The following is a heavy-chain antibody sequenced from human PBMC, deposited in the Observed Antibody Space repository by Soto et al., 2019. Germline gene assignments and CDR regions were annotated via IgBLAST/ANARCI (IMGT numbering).Heavy chain of an antibody. Sequence: ASVKVSCKVSGYTLTELSIHWVRQAPGKGLEWMGGFDPEDGETIFAQKFQGRLTMTEDTSTDTAYMELSSLRSEDTAVYYCEIVSFYDIFTGRRPFDYWAQGTLVTVSS. CDR3: EIVSFYDIFTGRRPFDY. CDR1: GYTLTELS. CDR2: FDPEDGET. J-gene: IGHJ4*02. D-gene: IGHD3-9*01. V-gene: IGHV1-24*01.